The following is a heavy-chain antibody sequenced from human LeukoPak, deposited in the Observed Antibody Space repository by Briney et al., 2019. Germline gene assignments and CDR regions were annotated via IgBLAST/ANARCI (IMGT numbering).Heavy chain of an antibody. V-gene: IGHV1-46*01. CDR3: ARDPSVSGYSFGYFAY. J-gene: IGHJ4*02. Sequence: GASVKVSCKASGYTFTSYYMHWVRHAPGQGLELMGIINPSGGTTSYAQKFQGRVTMTRDTSTSTVYMELSSLRSEDTAVYYCARDPSVSGYSFGYFAYWGQGTLVTVSS. D-gene: IGHD5-18*01. CDR2: INPSGGTT. CDR1: GYTFTSYY.